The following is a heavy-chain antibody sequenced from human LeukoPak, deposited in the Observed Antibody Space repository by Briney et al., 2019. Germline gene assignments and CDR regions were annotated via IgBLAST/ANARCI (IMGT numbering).Heavy chain of an antibody. Sequence: PGGSLRLSCAASGFTFSNYAMHWVRQAPGKGLEWVAVISYDGSNKYYTDSVKGRFSISRDNSKNTLYLEMNSLRLEDTAVYYCARDGEQWLVTWFDPWGQGTLVTVAS. J-gene: IGHJ5*02. D-gene: IGHD6-19*01. CDR2: ISYDGSNK. V-gene: IGHV3-30-3*01. CDR3: ARDGEQWLVTWFDP. CDR1: GFTFSNYA.